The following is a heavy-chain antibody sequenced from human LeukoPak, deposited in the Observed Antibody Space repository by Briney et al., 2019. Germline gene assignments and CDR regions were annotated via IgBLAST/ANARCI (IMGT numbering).Heavy chain of an antibody. Sequence: PSETLSLTCTVSGYSISSGYYWGWIRQPPGKGLEWIGSIYHSGSTYYNPSLKSRVTISVDTSKNQFSLKLSSVTAADTAVYYCARFMITFGGVIVPNIDYWGQGTLVTVSS. V-gene: IGHV4-38-2*02. CDR3: ARFMITFGGVIVPNIDY. J-gene: IGHJ4*02. D-gene: IGHD3-16*02. CDR2: IYHSGST. CDR1: GYSISSGYY.